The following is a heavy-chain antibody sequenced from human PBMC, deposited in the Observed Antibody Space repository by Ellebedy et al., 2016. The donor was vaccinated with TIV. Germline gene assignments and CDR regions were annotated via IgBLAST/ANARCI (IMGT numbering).Heavy chain of an antibody. V-gene: IGHV3-66*01. CDR3: ARVWFGELLDY. CDR1: GFTVSSNY. CDR2: IYSGGNT. D-gene: IGHD3-10*01. Sequence: GESLKISCAASGFTVSSNYMSWVRQAPGKGLEWVSVIYSGGNTYYADSVKGRFTISRDNSKNTLYLQMDSLRAEDTAVYYCARVWFGELLDYWGQGTLVTVSS. J-gene: IGHJ4*02.